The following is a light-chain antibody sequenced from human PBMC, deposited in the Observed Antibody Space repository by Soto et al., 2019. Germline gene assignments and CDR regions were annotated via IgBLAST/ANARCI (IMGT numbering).Light chain of an antibody. V-gene: IGKV3-11*01. CDR2: DAS. CDR3: QQRSNFIT. Sequence: EIVLTQSPATLSLSPGERATLSCRASQSVSSYLAWYQPKPGQAPRLLIYDASNRATGIPARFSGSGSGTDFTLTISSLEPEDFAVYYCQQRSNFITFGQGTRLEIK. CDR1: QSVSSY. J-gene: IGKJ5*01.